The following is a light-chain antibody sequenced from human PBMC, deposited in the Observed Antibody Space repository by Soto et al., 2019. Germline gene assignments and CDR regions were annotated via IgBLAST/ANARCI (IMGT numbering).Light chain of an antibody. CDR1: QSISSN. CDR2: RAS. Sequence: EIVMTQSPPTLSVSPGERATLSCRASQSISSNLAWYQQKPGQAPRLLIYRASTRATGIPARFSGSGSGTEFTLTITSLQSEDFAIYYCQQSDNWPYTFGQGTKLEIK. V-gene: IGKV3-15*01. J-gene: IGKJ2*01. CDR3: QQSDNWPYT.